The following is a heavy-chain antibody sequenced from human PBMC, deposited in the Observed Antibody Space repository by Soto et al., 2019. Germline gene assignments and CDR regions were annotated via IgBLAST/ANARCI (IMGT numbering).Heavy chain of an antibody. CDR1: GGTFSNYA. J-gene: IGHJ6*02. CDR2: IVPIFGTT. CDR3: ARVEAVAGIYNYHGLDV. D-gene: IGHD6-19*01. V-gene: IGHV1-69*12. Sequence: QVQLVQSGAEVKKPGSSVKVSCKVSGGTFSNYAIDWVRLAPGHGLEWMGGIVPIFGTTYYTQKFQGRATIIADDSTTTAYLAKSSLRSEDTALYYCARVEAVAGIYNYHGLDVWGPGTAVTVSS.